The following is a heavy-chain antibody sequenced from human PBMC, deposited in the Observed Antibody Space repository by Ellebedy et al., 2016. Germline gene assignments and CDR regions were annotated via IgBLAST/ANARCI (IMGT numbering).Heavy chain of an antibody. CDR1: GGSISSGGYY. CDR2: IYYSGST. J-gene: IGHJ1*01. V-gene: IGHV4-31*03. D-gene: IGHD1-1*01. Sequence: SETLSLXCTVSGGSISSGGYYWSWIRQHPGKGLEWIGYIYYSGSTYYNPSLKSRVTISVDTSKNQFSLKLSSVTAADTAVYYCANQKLERLGAEYFQHWGQGTLVTVSS. CDR3: ANQKLERLGAEYFQH.